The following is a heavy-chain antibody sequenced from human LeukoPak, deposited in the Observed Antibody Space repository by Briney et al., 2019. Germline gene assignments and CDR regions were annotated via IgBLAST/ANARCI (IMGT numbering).Heavy chain of an antibody. Sequence: SETLPLTCTVSGGSISSYYWSWIRQPPGKGLEWIGYIYYSGSTNYNPSLKGRVTISVDTSKNQFSLKLSSVTAADTAVYYCARGGRVADPLNWFDPWGQGTLVTVSS. D-gene: IGHD2-15*01. V-gene: IGHV4-59*01. J-gene: IGHJ5*02. CDR2: IYYSGST. CDR3: ARGGRVADPLNWFDP. CDR1: GGSISSYY.